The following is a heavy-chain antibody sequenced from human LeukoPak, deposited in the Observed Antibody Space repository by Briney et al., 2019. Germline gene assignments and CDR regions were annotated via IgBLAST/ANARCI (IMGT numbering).Heavy chain of an antibody. J-gene: IGHJ5*02. CDR3: ARGAGTMGRDWFDP. V-gene: IGHV1-8*01. CDR2: MNATTGNT. CDR1: GYIFINNV. Sequence: ASVKVSCMASGYIFINNVLYRVREATGQGVERRGWMNATTGNTGYAQKFQGRVSMTRDTSVSTAYMELSGLRSEDTAVYYCARGAGTMGRDWFDPWGQGTLVTVSS. D-gene: IGHD3-10*01.